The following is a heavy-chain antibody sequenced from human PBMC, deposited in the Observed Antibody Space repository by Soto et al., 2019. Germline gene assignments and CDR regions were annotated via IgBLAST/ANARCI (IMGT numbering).Heavy chain of an antibody. CDR2: IFPGDSDT. D-gene: IGHD3-10*01. V-gene: IGHV5-51*01. CDR1: GYSFSNFW. J-gene: IGHJ4*02. CDR3: ARQSGADSPMAI. Sequence: PGESLKISCQASGYSFSNFWIGWVRQMPGKGLEWMGIIFPGDSDTRYSPSFQGQVTISADKSFTTAFLQWGSLKASDTAIYYCARQSGADSPMAIWGQGTLVTVSS.